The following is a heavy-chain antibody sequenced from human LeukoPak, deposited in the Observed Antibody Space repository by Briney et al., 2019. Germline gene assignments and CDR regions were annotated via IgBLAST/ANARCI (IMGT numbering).Heavy chain of an antibody. CDR2: INQESSEK. Sequence: PGGSLRLSCAASGFRFSSFWMSWVRQAPGKGPEWVANINQESSEKYYVDSVRGRFTISRDNAKNPLSLQMNSLRVEDTAVYYCAREVDRSFGYWGQGNVVTVSS. D-gene: IGHD2-15*01. CDR1: GFRFSSFW. CDR3: AREVDRSFGY. J-gene: IGHJ4*02. V-gene: IGHV3-7*01.